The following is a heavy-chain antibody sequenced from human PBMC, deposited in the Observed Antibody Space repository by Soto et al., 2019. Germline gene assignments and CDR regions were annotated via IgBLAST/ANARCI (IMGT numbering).Heavy chain of an antibody. V-gene: IGHV1-18*01. CDR1: GYTFTSYG. CDR2: ISAYNGNT. CDR3: ARDQQYSSGWYGSGDAFDS. J-gene: IGHJ3*02. D-gene: IGHD6-19*01. Sequence: ASVKVSCKASGYTFTSYGISWVRQAPGQGLEWMGWISAYNGNTNYAQKLQGRVTMTTDTSTSTAYMELRSLRSDDTAVYYCARDQQYSSGWYGSGDAFDSWGQGTMVTVSS.